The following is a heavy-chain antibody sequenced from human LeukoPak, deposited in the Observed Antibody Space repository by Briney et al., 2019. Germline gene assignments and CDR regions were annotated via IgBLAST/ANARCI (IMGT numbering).Heavy chain of an antibody. CDR2: IYYSGST. J-gene: IGHJ4*02. Sequence: SETLSLTCTVSGGSISSYYWSWIRQPPGKGLGWIGYIYYSGSTNYNPSLKSRVTISVDTSKNQFSLKLSSVTAADTAVYYCARHPTIFGVVDYYFDYWGQGTLVTVSS. V-gene: IGHV4-59*08. CDR3: ARHPTIFGVVDYYFDY. D-gene: IGHD3-3*01. CDR1: GGSISSYY.